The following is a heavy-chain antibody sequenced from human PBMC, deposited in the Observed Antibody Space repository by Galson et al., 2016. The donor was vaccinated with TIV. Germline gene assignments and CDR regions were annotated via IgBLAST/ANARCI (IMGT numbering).Heavy chain of an antibody. V-gene: IGHV1-69*01. Sequence: SCKASGGTFSSYVFNWVRLAPGQGLEWMGGIIPLFRTTNYAQKFQGRVTITADESTDTAYMELNSLRSGDTAVYYCASDRTTAFDAYHYDYGMDVWGQVTTVTVSS. CDR2: IIPLFRTT. J-gene: IGHJ6*02. CDR1: GGTFSSYV. CDR3: ASDRTTAFDAYHYDYGMDV. D-gene: IGHD3-16*01.